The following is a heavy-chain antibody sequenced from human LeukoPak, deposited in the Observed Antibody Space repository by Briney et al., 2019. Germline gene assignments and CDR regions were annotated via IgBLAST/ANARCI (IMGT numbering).Heavy chain of an antibody. Sequence: ASVKVSCTAAGYTFSSYDINWGRQATGQGGEWMGWMKPNSGNAGYAQKFQGRVTMTRNTYISKAYVELSSLRPEDKAVYYCARGGDIVVVPAADFDYWGQGTLVTVSS. J-gene: IGHJ4*02. V-gene: IGHV1-8*01. CDR1: GYTFSSYD. CDR3: ARGGDIVVVPAADFDY. CDR2: MKPNSGNA. D-gene: IGHD2-2*01.